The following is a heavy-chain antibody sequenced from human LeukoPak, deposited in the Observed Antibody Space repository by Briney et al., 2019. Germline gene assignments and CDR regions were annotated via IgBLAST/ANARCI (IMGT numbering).Heavy chain of an antibody. CDR2: IYYSGST. J-gene: IGHJ4*02. V-gene: IGHV4-39*01. Sequence: PSETLSLTCTVSGGSISSSSYYWGWIRQPPGKELEWIGSIYYSGSTYYNPSLKSRVTISVDTSKNQLSLKLSSVTAADTAVYYCATDSSGYYSFDYWGQGSLVTVSS. CDR1: GGSISSSSYY. CDR3: ATDSSGYYSFDY. D-gene: IGHD3-22*01.